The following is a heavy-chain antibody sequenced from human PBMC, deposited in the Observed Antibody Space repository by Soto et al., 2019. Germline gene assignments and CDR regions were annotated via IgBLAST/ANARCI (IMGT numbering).Heavy chain of an antibody. D-gene: IGHD1-26*01. CDR3: ARGGGSFSY. J-gene: IGHJ4*02. CDR1: GFSFSDSG. V-gene: IGHV3-21*01. Sequence: EVQLVESGGGLVKPGGSLRLSCVASGFSFSDSGMPWVRQAPGKGLEWFSSITSSSSHISYADSVQGRFTISRDNAQKSPYLEVNSLRPEDTAVYYCARGGGSFSYWGQGTLVTVSS. CDR2: ITSSSSHI.